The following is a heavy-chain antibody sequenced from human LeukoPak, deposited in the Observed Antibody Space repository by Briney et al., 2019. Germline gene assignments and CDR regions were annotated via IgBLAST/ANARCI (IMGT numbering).Heavy chain of an antibody. CDR3: ARDGALTIFGVVMDV. CDR2: IWYDGSNK. Sequence: GRSLRLSCAASGFTFSSYGMHWVRQAPGKGLEWVAVIWYDGSNKYYADSVKGRFTIARDNSKNTLYLQMNSLRAEDTAVDYCARDGALTIFGVVMDVWGQGTTVTVSS. V-gene: IGHV3-33*01. J-gene: IGHJ6*02. CDR1: GFTFSSYG. D-gene: IGHD3-3*01.